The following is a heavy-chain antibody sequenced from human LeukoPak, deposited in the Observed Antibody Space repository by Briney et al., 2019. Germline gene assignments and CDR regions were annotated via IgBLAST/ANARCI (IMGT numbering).Heavy chain of an antibody. Sequence: GGSLRLSCTASGFTFSSLAMTWVRQAPGKGLEWVSTIRSNGDTTYNADSVKGRFTISRDNSKNTLYLELNRLRVEDTATFYCAKGQELDDGVFDSWGQGTMVTVSS. J-gene: IGHJ4*02. CDR1: GFTFSSLA. D-gene: IGHD1-1*01. CDR2: IRSNGDTT. CDR3: AKGQELDDGVFDS. V-gene: IGHV3-23*01.